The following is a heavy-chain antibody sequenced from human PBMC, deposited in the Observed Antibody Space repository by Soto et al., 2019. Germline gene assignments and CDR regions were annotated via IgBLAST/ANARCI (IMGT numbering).Heavy chain of an antibody. CDR1: GGSISNNY. CDR2: VYTSGST. V-gene: IGHV4-4*07. CDR3: ARGSSGYYYLFDY. Sequence: ASETLSLTCTVSGGSISNNYWSWIRQPAGKGLEWIGRVYTSGSTNYNPSLKSRVTMSVDTSKNQFSLKLSSVTAADTAVYYCARGSSGYYYLFDYWGQGTLVTVSS. D-gene: IGHD3-22*01. J-gene: IGHJ4*02.